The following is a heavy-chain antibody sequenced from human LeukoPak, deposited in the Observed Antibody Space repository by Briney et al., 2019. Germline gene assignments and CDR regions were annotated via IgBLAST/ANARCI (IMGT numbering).Heavy chain of an antibody. D-gene: IGHD6-19*01. V-gene: IGHV3-53*01. CDR1: GFTVSSNY. CDR3: ASSYSSGWYFAFDI. Sequence: PGGSLRLSCAASGFTVSSNYMSWVRQAPGKGLEWVSVIYSGGSTYYADSVKSRFTISRDNPKNTLYLQMNSLRAEDTAVYYCASSYSSGWYFAFDIWGQGTMVTVSS. CDR2: IYSGGST. J-gene: IGHJ3*02.